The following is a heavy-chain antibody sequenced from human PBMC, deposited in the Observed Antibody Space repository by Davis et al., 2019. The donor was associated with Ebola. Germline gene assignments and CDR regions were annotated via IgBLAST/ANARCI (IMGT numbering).Heavy chain of an antibody. CDR3: ARQGIVATIRDYYYYGMDV. CDR1: GGSISSSSYY. CDR2: IYYSGST. D-gene: IGHD5-12*01. Sequence: MPGGSLRLSCTVSGGSISSSSYYWGWIRQPPGKGLEWIGSIYYSGSTYYNPSLKSRVTISVDTSKNQFSLKLSSVTAADTAVYYCARQGIVATIRDYYYYGMDVWGQGTTVTVSS. J-gene: IGHJ6*02. V-gene: IGHV4-39*01.